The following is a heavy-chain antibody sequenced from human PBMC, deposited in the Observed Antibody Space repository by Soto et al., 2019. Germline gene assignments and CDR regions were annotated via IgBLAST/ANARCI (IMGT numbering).Heavy chain of an antibody. CDR3: ARGATPCGCEY. CDR2: ISSASSTT. J-gene: IGHJ4*02. V-gene: IGHV3-48*02. CDR1: GFTFSSYS. Sequence: GGSVRLSCAASGFTFSSYSMNWVRQAPGKGLEFISYISSASSTTPYADSVRGRFTISRDNAKNTLYLQLNMLTDQDTAVYYWARGATPCGCEYWGQGALVTVSS. D-gene: IGHD1-26*01.